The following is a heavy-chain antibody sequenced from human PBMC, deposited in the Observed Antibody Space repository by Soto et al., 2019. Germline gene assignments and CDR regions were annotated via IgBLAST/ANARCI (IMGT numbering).Heavy chain of an antibody. Sequence: ASVKVSCKASGYTFTCYYMHWVRQAPGQGLEWMGWINPNSGGTNYAPKFQGWVTMTRETYISTAYMELSRLRSDDTAVYYCARVCGGDCPYYYYGMDVWGQGTTVTVSS. CDR2: INPNSGGT. V-gene: IGHV1-2*04. CDR3: ARVCGGDCPYYYYGMDV. CDR1: GYTFTCYY. D-gene: IGHD2-21*02. J-gene: IGHJ6*02.